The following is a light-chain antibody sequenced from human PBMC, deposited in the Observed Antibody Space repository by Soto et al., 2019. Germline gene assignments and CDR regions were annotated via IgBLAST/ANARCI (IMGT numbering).Light chain of an antibody. CDR1: SSDVGGYNF. Sequence: QSALTQPPSASGSPGQSVTISCTGTSSDVGGYNFVSWYQRHPGKAPKLMIYEVSKRPSGVPDRFSGSKSGNTASLTVSGLQAEDEADYYCSSYAGSNKGVFGGGTQLTVL. CDR2: EVS. CDR3: SSYAGSNKGV. V-gene: IGLV2-8*01. J-gene: IGLJ2*01.